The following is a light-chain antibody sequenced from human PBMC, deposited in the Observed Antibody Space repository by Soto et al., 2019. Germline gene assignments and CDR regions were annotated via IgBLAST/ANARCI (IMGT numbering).Light chain of an antibody. J-gene: IGKJ5*01. CDR3: QQYGDSPIT. Sequence: EIVLTQSPGTLSLSPGERATLSCRASLGVSANNLAWYQHKAGQAPRLLIYRASSRATGIPDRFSGSGSETDFTLTISRLEPEDFAVYDCQQYGDSPITFGQGTRLEN. V-gene: IGKV3-20*01. CDR1: LGVSANN. CDR2: RAS.